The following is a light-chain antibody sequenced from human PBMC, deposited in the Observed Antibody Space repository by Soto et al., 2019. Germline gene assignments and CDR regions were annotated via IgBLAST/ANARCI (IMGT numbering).Light chain of an antibody. J-gene: IGLJ2*01. Sequence: QSVLTQPPSASGTPGQRVTISCSGSSSNIGSNYVYWYQQLPGTVPQLLIYRNSERPSGVPDRFSGSKSGTSAPLAISGHRSEDEADYYCAAWDDSLSGVVFGGGTQLTVL. CDR1: SSNIGSNY. CDR3: AAWDDSLSGVV. V-gene: IGLV1-47*01. CDR2: RNS.